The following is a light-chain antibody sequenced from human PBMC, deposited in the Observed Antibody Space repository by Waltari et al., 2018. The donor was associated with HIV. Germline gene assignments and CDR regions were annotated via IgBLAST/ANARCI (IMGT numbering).Light chain of an antibody. CDR3: SSYTSGSVV. Sequence: QSALPQPASVSGSPGQSITISCTGTSRDVGYFNSVSWYQQHPGKAPKLMIYEVSNRPSGVSTRFSGSKSGNTASLTISGLQAEDEADYYCSSYTSGSVVFGGGTKLTVL. CDR1: SRDVGYFNS. J-gene: IGLJ2*01. V-gene: IGLV2-14*01. CDR2: EVS.